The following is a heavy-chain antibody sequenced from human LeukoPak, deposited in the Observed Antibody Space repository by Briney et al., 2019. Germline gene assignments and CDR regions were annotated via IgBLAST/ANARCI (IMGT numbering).Heavy chain of an antibody. Sequence: PGRSLRLSCAASGFTFDDYAMHWVRQAPGKVLEWVSGISWNSGSIGYADSVKGRFTISRDNAKNSLYLQMNSLRAEDTALYYCAKVGSSSSLDAFDIWGQGTMVTVSS. CDR3: AKVGSSSSLDAFDI. V-gene: IGHV3-9*01. J-gene: IGHJ3*02. D-gene: IGHD6-6*01. CDR2: ISWNSGSI. CDR1: GFTFDDYA.